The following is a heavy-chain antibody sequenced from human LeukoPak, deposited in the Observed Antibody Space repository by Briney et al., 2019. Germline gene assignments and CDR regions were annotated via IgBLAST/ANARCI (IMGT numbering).Heavy chain of an antibody. Sequence: SETLSLTCAVYGGSFSGYYWSWLRQPPGKGLEWIGEINHSGSTNYNPSLKRRVTISVATAKHQFPLKLSSVPAAATAVYYCASLYYGSGSYKRAQTGAYYYGMDVWGQGTTVTVSS. V-gene: IGHV4-34*01. CDR2: INHSGST. CDR1: GGSFSGYY. D-gene: IGHD3-10*01. CDR3: ASLYYGSGSYKRAQTGAYYYGMDV. J-gene: IGHJ6*02.